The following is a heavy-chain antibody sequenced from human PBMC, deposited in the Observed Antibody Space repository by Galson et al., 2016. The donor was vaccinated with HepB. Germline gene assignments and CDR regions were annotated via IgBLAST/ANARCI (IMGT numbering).Heavy chain of an antibody. Sequence: SLRLSCAASGFTFSPYGMNWVRQAPGKGLEWVSYISSGSGTTYYADSVKGRLTISRDNAKQSLFLQMNSLRAEDTAVYYCAREGDGHNNFDYWGQGTLVTVSS. V-gene: IGHV3-48*01. CDR1: GFTFSPYG. CDR2: ISSGSGTT. J-gene: IGHJ4*02. CDR3: AREGDGHNNFDY. D-gene: IGHD5-24*01.